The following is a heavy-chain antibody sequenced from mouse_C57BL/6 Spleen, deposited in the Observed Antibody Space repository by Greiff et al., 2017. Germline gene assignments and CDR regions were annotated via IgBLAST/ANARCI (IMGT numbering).Heavy chain of an antibody. CDR1: GYTFTSYW. V-gene: IGHV1-64*01. Sequence: QVQLQQPGAELVKPGASVKLSCKASGYTFTSYWMHWVTQRPGQGLEWIGMIHPNSGSTNYNEKFKSKATLTVDKSSSTAYMQLSSLTSEDSAVYYCARSVTGLYAMDYWGQGTSVTVSS. D-gene: IGHD4-1*01. J-gene: IGHJ4*01. CDR3: ARSVTGLYAMDY. CDR2: IHPNSGST.